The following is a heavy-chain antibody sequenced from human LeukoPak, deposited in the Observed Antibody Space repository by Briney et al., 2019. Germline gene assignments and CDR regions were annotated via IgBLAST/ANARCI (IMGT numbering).Heavy chain of an antibody. J-gene: IGHJ6*02. CDR1: GVTFSSYA. Sequence: GGSLRLSCAASGVTFSSYAIHWVRQAPGKGLEWVAVISYDGINEYYADSVKGRFTISRDNAKNSLYLQMNSLRAEDTAVYYCARDCSGGSCYSGWGYYYGMDVWGQGTTVTVSS. V-gene: IGHV3-30-3*01. CDR3: ARDCSGGSCYSGWGYYYGMDV. CDR2: ISYDGINE. D-gene: IGHD2-15*01.